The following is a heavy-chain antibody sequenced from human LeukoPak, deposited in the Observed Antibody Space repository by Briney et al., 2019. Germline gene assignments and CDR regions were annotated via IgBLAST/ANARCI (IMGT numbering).Heavy chain of an antibody. CDR3: ARLKGGATPYTGFDY. Sequence: PSETLSLTCTVSGGSISSSSYYWGWIRRPPGKGLEWIGSIYYSGSTYYNPSLKSRVTISADTSKNQFSLKLSSVTAADTAVYYCARLKGGATPYTGFDYWGQGTLVTVSS. J-gene: IGHJ4*02. V-gene: IGHV4-39*01. CDR1: GGSISSSSYY. D-gene: IGHD1-26*01. CDR2: IYYSGST.